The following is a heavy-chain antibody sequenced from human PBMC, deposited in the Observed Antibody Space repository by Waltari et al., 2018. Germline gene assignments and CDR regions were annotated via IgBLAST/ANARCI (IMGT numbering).Heavy chain of an antibody. Sequence: EVQLVESGGGLVQPGGSLRLSCAASGFTFSSYSMNWVRQAPGKGLEWVSYISSSSSTIYYADSVKGRFTISRDNAKNSLYLQMNSLRAEDTAVYYCARGFDDPPPNWGQGTLVTVSS. J-gene: IGHJ4*02. CDR3: ARGFDDPPPN. V-gene: IGHV3-48*01. CDR1: GFTFSSYS. CDR2: ISSSSSTI.